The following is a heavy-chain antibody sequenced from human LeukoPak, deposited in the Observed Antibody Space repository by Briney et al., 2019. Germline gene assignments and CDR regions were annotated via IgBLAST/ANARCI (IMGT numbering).Heavy chain of an antibody. J-gene: IGHJ4*02. D-gene: IGHD3-9*01. CDR3: AGTSSYYDILTGYYFNY. CDR2: IYYSGST. Sequence: PSETLSLTCTVSGGSISSYYWSWIRQPPGKGLEWIGYIYYSGSTNYNPSLKSRVTISVDTSKNQFSLKLSSVTAADTAVYYCAGTSSYYDILTGYYFNYWGQGTLVTVSS. V-gene: IGHV4-59*08. CDR1: GGSISSYY.